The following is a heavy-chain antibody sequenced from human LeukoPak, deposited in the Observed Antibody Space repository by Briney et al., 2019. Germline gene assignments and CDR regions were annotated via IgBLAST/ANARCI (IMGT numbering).Heavy chain of an antibody. V-gene: IGHV3-21*01. J-gene: IGHJ4*02. CDR1: GFTFSSYS. CDR2: ITSSSTYI. Sequence: GGSLRLSCAASGFTFSSYSMNWVRQAPGKGLEWVSSITSSSTYIYYTDSVKGRFTISRDNAKNSLYLQMNSLRAEDTAVYYCARDSSSWFYFDYWGQGTLVTVSS. D-gene: IGHD6-13*01. CDR3: ARDSSSWFYFDY.